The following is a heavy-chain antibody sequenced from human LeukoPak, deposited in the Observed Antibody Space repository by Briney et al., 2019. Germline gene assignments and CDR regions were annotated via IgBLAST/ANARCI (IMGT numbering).Heavy chain of an antibody. D-gene: IGHD1-7*01. CDR2: IKADGSEE. CDR3: ARSNYGPEN. J-gene: IGHJ4*02. CDR1: GFSFSNYW. V-gene: IGHV3-7*01. Sequence: PAGSLRLSCVTSGFSFSNYWMNWVRLAPGKGLEWVAIIKADGSEEHYVDSVRGRFTVSRDNAKNSLYLQMSSLRVEDTAVYYCARSNYGPENWGQGTLVTVSS.